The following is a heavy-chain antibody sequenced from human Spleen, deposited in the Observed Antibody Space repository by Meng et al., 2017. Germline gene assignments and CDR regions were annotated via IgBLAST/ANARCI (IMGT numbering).Heavy chain of an antibody. CDR1: DYTFTGYG. CDR2: LGAHDGDT. V-gene: IGHV1-18*01. Sequence: QVQPVQSGAEGKKPGASVNVACKASDYTFTGYGVSWVRQAPGQGLEWMAWLGAHDGDTSHAPKFQGRVTVSADRPTATAYMELRSLRSDDTAVYYCARGTPGRSYSDYWGQGTLVTVSS. D-gene: IGHD3-10*01. CDR3: ARGTPGRSYSDY. J-gene: IGHJ4*02.